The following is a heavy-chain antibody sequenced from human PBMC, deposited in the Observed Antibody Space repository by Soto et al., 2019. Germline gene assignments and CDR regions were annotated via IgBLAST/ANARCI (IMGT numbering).Heavy chain of an antibody. Sequence: EVQLLESGGHLVQSGGSLRLSCAASGFTFSSYAMNWVRQAPGEGLEWVSALSANGGTTYYADSVKGRFTISRDNSKNTLYLQRNSLRGEDTAVYYCAKDQYDDAGPDYWGQGTLVTVSS. D-gene: IGHD3-3*01. CDR3: AKDQYDDAGPDY. CDR2: LSANGGTT. CDR1: GFTFSSYA. J-gene: IGHJ4*02. V-gene: IGHV3-23*01.